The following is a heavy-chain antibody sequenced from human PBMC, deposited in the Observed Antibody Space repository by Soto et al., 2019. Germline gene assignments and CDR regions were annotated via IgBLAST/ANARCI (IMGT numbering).Heavy chain of an antibody. J-gene: IGHJ4*02. Sequence: EVQLAQSGGGLVKPGESLTLSCALSGFTFANAWMSWVRQAPGKGLEWVGRMKSMTDAGTTDLAAPVKGRFSISRDESKSTLYLRMTNVQVEDTALYYCLTERGAGSYNGHSRQDSWGQGTLVTVSS. CDR1: GFTFANAW. CDR2: MKSMTDAGTT. V-gene: IGHV3-15*01. D-gene: IGHD5-12*01. CDR3: LTERGAGSYNGHSRQDS.